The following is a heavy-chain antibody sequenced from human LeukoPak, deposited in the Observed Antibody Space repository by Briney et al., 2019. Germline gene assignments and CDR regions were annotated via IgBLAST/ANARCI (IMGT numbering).Heavy chain of an antibody. CDR3: ARNVMITFGGVIGSDAFDI. CDR1: GGSVSSSVYY. CDR2: IYYSGST. D-gene: IGHD3-16*02. Sequence: SETLSLTCTVSGGSVSSSVYYWGWIRQPPGKGLEWIGSIYYSGSTSYNPSLKSRVTISVDTSKNQFSLKLSSVTAADTAVYYCARNVMITFGGVIGSDAFDIWGQGTMVTVSS. V-gene: IGHV4-39*07. J-gene: IGHJ3*02.